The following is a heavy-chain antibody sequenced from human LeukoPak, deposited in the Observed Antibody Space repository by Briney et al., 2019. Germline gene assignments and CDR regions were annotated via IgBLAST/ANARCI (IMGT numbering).Heavy chain of an antibody. J-gene: IGHJ4*02. CDR1: GGSISSSSYY. D-gene: IGHD3-22*01. CDR3: ARSPYYDSSGYYFSIVYFDY. CDR2: IYYSGST. V-gene: IGHV4-39*07. Sequence: SETLSLTCTVSGGSISSSSYYWGWIRQPPGKGLEWIGSIYYSGSTYYNPSLKSRVTMSVDTSKNQFSLKLSSVTAADTAVYYCARSPYYDSSGYYFSIVYFDYWGQGTLVTVSS.